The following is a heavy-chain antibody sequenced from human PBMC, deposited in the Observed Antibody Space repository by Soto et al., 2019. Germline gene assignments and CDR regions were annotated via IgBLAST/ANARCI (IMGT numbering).Heavy chain of an antibody. Sequence: SETLSLTCTVSGGSVSSGSYYWSWIRQPPGKGLEWIGYIYYSGRTNYNPSLKSRVTISVDTSKNQFSLKLSSVTAADTAVYYCAREYSSSSGVDYWGQGTLVTVSS. CDR2: IYYSGRT. J-gene: IGHJ4*02. V-gene: IGHV4-61*01. CDR3: AREYSSSSGVDY. CDR1: GGSVSSGSYY. D-gene: IGHD6-6*01.